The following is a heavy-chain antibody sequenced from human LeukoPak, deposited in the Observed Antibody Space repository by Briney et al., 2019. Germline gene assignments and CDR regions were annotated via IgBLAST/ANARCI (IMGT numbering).Heavy chain of an antibody. CDR1: GGSISSGGYY. CDR2: INHSGST. V-gene: IGHV4-30-2*01. J-gene: IGHJ4*02. D-gene: IGHD2-2*01. CDR3: ARGCSSTSCVDY. Sequence: SQTLSLTCTVSGGSISSGGYYWSWIRQPPGKGLEWIGEINHSGSTNYNPSLKRRVTISVDTSKNQFSLKLSSVTAADSAVYYCARGCSSTSCVDYWGRGTLVTVSS.